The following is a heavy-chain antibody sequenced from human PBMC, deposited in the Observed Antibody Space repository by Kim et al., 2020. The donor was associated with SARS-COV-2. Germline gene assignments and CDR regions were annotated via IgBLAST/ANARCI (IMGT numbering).Heavy chain of an antibody. D-gene: IGHD3-10*02. Sequence: GGSLRLSCVGSGFSVSNDWMHWVRQAPGKGLEWVSRINEDGSRTDHSDSVKGRFAISKDNAKNTLYLQMNSLRAEDSAVYYCSRDTFCSRDYWGQGILVTVSS. CDR1: GFSVSNDW. V-gene: IGHV3-74*01. CDR2: INEDGSRT. J-gene: IGHJ4*02. CDR3: SRDTFCSRDY.